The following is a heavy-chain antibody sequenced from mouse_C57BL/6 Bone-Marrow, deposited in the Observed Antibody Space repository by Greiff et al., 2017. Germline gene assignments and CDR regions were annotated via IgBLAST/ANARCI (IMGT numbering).Heavy chain of an antibody. Sequence: QVQLQQSGAELVRPGSSVKLSCKASGYTFTSYWMHWVQQRPIKGLEWIGNIDPSDSATNYNQKFTDKATLTVDKSSSTAYMQLSSLTSEDSAVYYCARWGYDYGVKAWFAYWGQGTLVTVSA. D-gene: IGHD2-4*01. CDR3: ARWGYDYGVKAWFAY. CDR2: IDPSDSAT. J-gene: IGHJ3*01. V-gene: IGHV1-52*01. CDR1: GYTFTSYW.